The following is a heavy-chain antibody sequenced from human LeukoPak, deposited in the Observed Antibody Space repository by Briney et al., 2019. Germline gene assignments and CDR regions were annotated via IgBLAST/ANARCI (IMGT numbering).Heavy chain of an antibody. V-gene: IGHV4-39*01. CDR1: GGSISSSSYY. CDR3: ASSSGLLLRAFDY. J-gene: IGHJ4*02. D-gene: IGHD2-15*01. CDR2: IYYSGST. Sequence: PSETLSLTCTVSGGSISSSSYYWGWIRQPPGKGLEWIGSIYYSGSTYYNPSLKSRVTISVDTSKNQFSLKLSSVTAADTAVYYCASSSGLLLRAFDYWGQGTLVTVSS.